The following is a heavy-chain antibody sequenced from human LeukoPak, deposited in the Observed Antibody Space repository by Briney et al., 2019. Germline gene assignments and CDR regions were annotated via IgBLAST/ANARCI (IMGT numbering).Heavy chain of an antibody. CDR1: CLIRRTDN. Sequence: GGSLRLSCTASCLIRRTDNLIWVRQAPGMGLEWVASISLSSSYIDYADSVKGRFSISRDNAKNSLYLQMNSLSAEDTAVYYCARHLYYEDIGGDLWGRGTLVTVSS. CDR2: ISLSSSYI. V-gene: IGHV3-21*01. J-gene: IGHJ2*01. CDR3: ARHLYYEDIGGDL. D-gene: IGHD3-16*01.